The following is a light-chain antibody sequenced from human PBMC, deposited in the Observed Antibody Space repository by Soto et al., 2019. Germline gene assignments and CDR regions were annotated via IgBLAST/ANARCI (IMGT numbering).Light chain of an antibody. CDR3: NSYTSSTTLV. V-gene: IGLV2-14*01. CDR1: SSDVGGYNY. J-gene: IGLJ2*01. CDR2: EVS. Sequence: QSALTQPASVSGSPGQSITISCTGTSSDVGGYNYVSWYQHHPGKAPKLLIYEVSNRPSGVSNRFSGSKSGNTASLTISGLQAEDAADYYCNSYTSSTTLVFGGGTPLNVL.